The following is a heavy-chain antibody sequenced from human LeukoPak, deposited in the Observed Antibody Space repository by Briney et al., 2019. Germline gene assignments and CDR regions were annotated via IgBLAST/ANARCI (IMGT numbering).Heavy chain of an antibody. CDR2: INHSGST. V-gene: IGHV4-34*01. Sequence: PSETLSLTCAVYGGSFSGYYWSWIRQPPGKGLEWIGEINHSGSTNYNPSLKSRVTISVDTSKNQFSLKLSSVTVADTAVYYCARGRGVWGPVYYGMDVWGQGTTVTVSS. D-gene: IGHD2-21*02. CDR1: GGSFSGYY. J-gene: IGHJ6*02. CDR3: ARGRGVWGPVYYGMDV.